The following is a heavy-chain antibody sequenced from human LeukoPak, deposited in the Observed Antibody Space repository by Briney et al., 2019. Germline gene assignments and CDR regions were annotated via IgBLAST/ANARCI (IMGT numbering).Heavy chain of an antibody. J-gene: IGHJ4*02. D-gene: IGHD3-22*01. CDR1: GFTFSSYG. Sequence: GGSLRLSCAASGFTFSSYGMHWVRQAPGKGLEWVAVISYDGSNKYYADSVKGRFTISRDNSKNTLYLQMNSLRAEDTAVYYCAKDRYYYDSSAPGGYFDYWGQGTLVTVSS. CDR3: AKDRYYYDSSAPGGYFDY. CDR2: ISYDGSNK. V-gene: IGHV3-30*18.